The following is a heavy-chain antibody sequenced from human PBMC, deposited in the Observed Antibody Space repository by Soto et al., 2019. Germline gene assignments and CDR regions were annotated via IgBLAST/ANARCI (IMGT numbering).Heavy chain of an antibody. J-gene: IGHJ4*02. Sequence: PGGSLRLSCAASGFTFSSYAMSWVRQAPGKGLEWVSAISGSGGSTYYADSVKGRFTISRDNSKNTLYLQMNSLRAEDTAVYYCAKDPTLGRQWLALGNDYFDYWGQGTLVTVSS. CDR2: ISGSGGST. CDR3: AKDPTLGRQWLALGNDYFDY. V-gene: IGHV3-23*01. D-gene: IGHD6-19*01. CDR1: GFTFSSYA.